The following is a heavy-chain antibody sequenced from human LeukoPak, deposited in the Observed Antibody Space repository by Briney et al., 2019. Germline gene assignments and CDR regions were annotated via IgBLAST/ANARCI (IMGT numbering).Heavy chain of an antibody. J-gene: IGHJ3*02. CDR2: IYHSGST. CDR3: ARGRITIFGVVRRGAFDI. Sequence: PSETLSLTCTVSGYPISSGYYWGWIRQPPGKGLEWIGSIYHSGSTYYNPSLKSRVTISVDTSKNQFSLKLSSVTAADTAVYYCARGRITIFGVVRRGAFDIWGQGTMVTVSS. D-gene: IGHD3-3*01. V-gene: IGHV4-38-2*02. CDR1: GYPISSGYY.